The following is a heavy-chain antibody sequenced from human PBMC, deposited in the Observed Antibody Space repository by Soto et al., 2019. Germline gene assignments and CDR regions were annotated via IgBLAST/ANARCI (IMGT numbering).Heavy chain of an antibody. Sequence: SETLSLTCSVSGGSISSGDFYWSWIRQPPGKGLEWIGYIYYSGSTYYNPSLKSRVTISVDTSKNQFSLKLSSVTAADTAVYYCARGKTYSSGWPFDYWGQGTLVTVSS. CDR1: GGSISSGDFY. V-gene: IGHV4-30-4*01. D-gene: IGHD6-19*01. J-gene: IGHJ4*02. CDR2: IYYSGST. CDR3: ARGKTYSSGWPFDY.